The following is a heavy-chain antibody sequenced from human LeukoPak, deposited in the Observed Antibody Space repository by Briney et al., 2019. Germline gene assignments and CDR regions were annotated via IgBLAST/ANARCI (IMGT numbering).Heavy chain of an antibody. CDR3: ARLEPDYYMDV. Sequence: SETLSLTCTVSGGSISSHYWSWIRQPPGKGLEWIGYIYYSGSTNYNPSLKSRVTISVDTSKNQFSLKLSSVTAADTAVYHCARLEPDYYMDVWGKGTTVTVSS. CDR2: IYYSGST. CDR1: GGSISSHY. V-gene: IGHV4-59*11. J-gene: IGHJ6*03.